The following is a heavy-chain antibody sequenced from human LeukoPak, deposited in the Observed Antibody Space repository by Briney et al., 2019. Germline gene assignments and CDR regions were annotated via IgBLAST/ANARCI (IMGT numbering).Heavy chain of an antibody. Sequence: GGSLRLSCAASGFTFDDYGMSWVRHAPGKGLEWVSGINWNGGSTGYADSVKGRFTISRDNAKNSLYLQMNSLRAEDTALYYCAKPVGYDSSGFDYWGQGTLVTVSS. CDR1: GFTFDDYG. CDR2: INWNGGST. CDR3: AKPVGYDSSGFDY. V-gene: IGHV3-20*04. D-gene: IGHD3-22*01. J-gene: IGHJ4*02.